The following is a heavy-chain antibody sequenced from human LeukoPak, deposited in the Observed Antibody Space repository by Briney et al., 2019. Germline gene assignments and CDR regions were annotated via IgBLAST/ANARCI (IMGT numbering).Heavy chain of an antibody. V-gene: IGHV3-48*03. D-gene: IGHD4-17*01. CDR3: ARGFLTSGDYA. J-gene: IGHJ5*02. CDR1: GFTFSSYE. CDR2: ISSSGSTI. Sequence: PGGSLRLSCAASGFTFSSYEMNWVRQAPGKGLEWVSYISSSGSTIYYAGSVKGRFTISRDNAKNSLYLQMNSLRAEDTAVYYCARGFLTSGDYAWGQGTLVTVSS.